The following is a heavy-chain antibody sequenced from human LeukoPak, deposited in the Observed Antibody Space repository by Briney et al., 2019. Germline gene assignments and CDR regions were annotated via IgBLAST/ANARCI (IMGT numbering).Heavy chain of an antibody. CDR3: ARPLGDFWSGYYTGGGAFDI. CDR2: ISAYNGNT. J-gene: IGHJ3*02. Sequence: ASVKVSCKASGYTFTSYGITWVRQAPGQGLEWMGWISAYNGNTNYAQKFQGRVTMTTDTSTSTAYMELRSLRSDDTAVYYCARPLGDFWSGYYTGGGAFDIWGQGTMVTVSS. D-gene: IGHD3-3*01. V-gene: IGHV1-18*01. CDR1: GYTFTSYG.